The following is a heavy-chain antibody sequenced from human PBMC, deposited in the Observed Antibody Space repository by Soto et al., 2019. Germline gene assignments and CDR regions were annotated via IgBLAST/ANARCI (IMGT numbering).Heavy chain of an antibody. Sequence: ASLKVSCKASGYTFTSYDINWVRQATGQGLEWMGWMNPNSGNTGYAQKFQGRVTMTRNTSISTAYMELSSLRSEDTAVYYCARGRGYSIPFDYWGQGTLVTVSS. CDR3: ARGRGYSIPFDY. V-gene: IGHV1-8*01. J-gene: IGHJ4*02. CDR1: GYTFTSYD. D-gene: IGHD4-4*01. CDR2: MNPNSGNT.